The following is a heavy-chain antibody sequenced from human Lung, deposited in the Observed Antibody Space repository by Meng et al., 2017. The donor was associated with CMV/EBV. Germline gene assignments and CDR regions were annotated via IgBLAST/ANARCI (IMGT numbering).Heavy chain of an antibody. J-gene: IGHJ5*02. CDR3: ARGGFWLGHYSWFDP. CDR2: IIPMLEIT. Sequence: SXXVSXKASGGPFSNYAVSWVRQAPGQGLEWMGGIIPMLEITNYAQKFQGRVTITAVKSTGTAFMELSSLRSDDTAVYYCARGGFWLGHYSWFDPWGQGNXVTVSS. CDR1: GGPFSNYA. D-gene: IGHD3-3*01. V-gene: IGHV1-69*10.